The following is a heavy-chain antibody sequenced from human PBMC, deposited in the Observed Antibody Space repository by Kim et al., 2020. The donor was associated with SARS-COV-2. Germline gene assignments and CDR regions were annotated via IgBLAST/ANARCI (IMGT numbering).Heavy chain of an antibody. V-gene: IGHV3-33*01. J-gene: IGHJ6*01. Sequence: GGSLRLSCAASGFTFSSYGMHWVRQAPGKGLEWVAAIWYDGSNTYYADSVKGRFTISRDNSKNTLYLQMNSLRAEDTAVYYCASGYSDEARQYYYYYGV. D-gene: IGHD6-6*01. CDR1: GFTFSSYG. CDR3: ASGYSDEARQYYYYYGV. CDR2: IWYDGSNT.